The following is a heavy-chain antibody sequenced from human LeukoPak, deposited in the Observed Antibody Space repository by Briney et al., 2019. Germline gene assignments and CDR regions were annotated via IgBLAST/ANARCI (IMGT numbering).Heavy chain of an antibody. CDR1: GFTVSRSY. Sequence: GGSLRLSCAASGFTVSRSYMNWVRHAPAKGLEWVSVVYTGGTTYFADYVKGRFTISRDNSENTLYLHMNSLRAEDTAVYYCARDSGYSYGSFDYWGQGTLVTVSS. V-gene: IGHV3-66*01. CDR2: VYTGGTT. D-gene: IGHD5-18*01. J-gene: IGHJ4*02. CDR3: ARDSGYSYGSFDY.